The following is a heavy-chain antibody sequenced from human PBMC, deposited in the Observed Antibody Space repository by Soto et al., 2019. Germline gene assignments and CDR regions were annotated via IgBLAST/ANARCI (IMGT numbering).Heavy chain of an antibody. CDR1: GYTFTGYY. Sequence: ASVKVSCKASGYTFTGYYMHWVRQAPGQGLEWMGWINPNSGGTNYAQKFQGRVTMTRDTSISTAYMELSRLRSDDTAVYYCARGMVKYCSRTSCYSGMDVWGQGTMVTVSS. J-gene: IGHJ6*02. CDR3: ARGMVKYCSRTSCYSGMDV. D-gene: IGHD2-2*01. V-gene: IGHV1-2*02. CDR2: INPNSGGT.